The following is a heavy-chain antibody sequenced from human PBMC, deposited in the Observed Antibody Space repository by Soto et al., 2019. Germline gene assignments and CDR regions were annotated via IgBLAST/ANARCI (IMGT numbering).Heavy chain of an antibody. CDR1: GFTFSSYA. CDR2: ISGSGGST. Sequence: GSLRLSCAASGFTFSSYAMSWVRQAPGKGLEWVSAISGSGGSTYYVDSGKGRFTISRDNSKNTRDLQMNSVRAEDKSVYYCAKESIVGAMLPLRNSYYLDYWGQGTLVTVSS. J-gene: IGHJ4*02. V-gene: IGHV3-23*01. CDR3: AKESIVGAMLPLRNSYYLDY. D-gene: IGHD1-26*01.